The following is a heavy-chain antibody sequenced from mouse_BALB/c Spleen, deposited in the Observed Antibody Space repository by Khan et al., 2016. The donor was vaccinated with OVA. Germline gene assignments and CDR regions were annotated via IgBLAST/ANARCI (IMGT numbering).Heavy chain of an antibody. CDR3: ARGGLIGTRYFDV. D-gene: IGHD4-1*01. CDR2: ILPGRGST. CDR1: GYTFSSYW. V-gene: IGHV1-9*01. J-gene: IGHJ1*01. Sequence: QVQLKESGAELMKPGASVKISCKATGYTFSSYWIEWVKQRPGHGLEWIGEILPGRGSTNYNEKFKGKATLTADTSSNTAYMQLSSLTSEDSAVYYCARGGLIGTRYFDVWGAGTTVTVSS.